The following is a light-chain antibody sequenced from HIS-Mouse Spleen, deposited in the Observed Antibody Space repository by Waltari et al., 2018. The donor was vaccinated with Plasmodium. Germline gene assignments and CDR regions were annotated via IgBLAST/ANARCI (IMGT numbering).Light chain of an antibody. CDR1: ALPKKY. V-gene: IGLV3-10*01. CDR2: EDS. Sequence: SYELTQPPSVSVSPGQTARITCSGDALPKKYYYWYQQKSGQAPVLVSYEDSKRPSGIPERFSGSSSGTMATLTISGAQVEDEADYYCYSTDSSGNHRVFGGGTKLTVL. CDR3: YSTDSSGNHRV. J-gene: IGLJ3*02.